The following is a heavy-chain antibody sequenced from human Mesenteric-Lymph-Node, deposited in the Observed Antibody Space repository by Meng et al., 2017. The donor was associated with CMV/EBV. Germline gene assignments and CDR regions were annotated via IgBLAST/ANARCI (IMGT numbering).Heavy chain of an antibody. CDR1: GGSISSYY. D-gene: IGHD6-19*01. J-gene: IGHJ3*02. CDR3: ARAIGYTSGKVDAFDI. Sequence: SETLSLTCTVSGGSISSYYWSWIRQPPGKGLEWIGYIYYSGSTDYNPSLKSRVTISVDTSKNQFSLKLSSVTAADTAVYYCARAIGYTSGKVDAFDIWGQGTTVTVSS. CDR2: IYYSGST. V-gene: IGHV4-59*01.